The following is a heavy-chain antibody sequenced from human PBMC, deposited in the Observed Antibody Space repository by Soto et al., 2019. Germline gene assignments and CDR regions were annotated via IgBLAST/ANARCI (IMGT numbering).Heavy chain of an antibody. CDR1: GGSISSGGYS. Sequence: KPSETLSLTCAVSGGSISSGGYSWSWIRQPPGKGLEWIGYIYHSGSTYYNPSLKSRVTISVDRSKNQFSLKLSSVTAADTAVYYCARFAVLSGWFDPWGQGTLVTVSS. V-gene: IGHV4-30-2*01. CDR3: ARFAVLSGWFDP. CDR2: IYHSGST. J-gene: IGHJ5*02. D-gene: IGHD6-19*01.